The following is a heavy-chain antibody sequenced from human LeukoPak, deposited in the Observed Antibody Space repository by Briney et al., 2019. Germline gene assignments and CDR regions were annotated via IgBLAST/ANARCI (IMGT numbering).Heavy chain of an antibody. CDR1: GYTFTGYY. J-gene: IGHJ4*02. D-gene: IGHD3-22*01. Sequence: GASVKLSCKASGYTFTGYYMHWVRQAPGQGLEWMGWINPNSGGTNYAQKFQGRVTMTRDTSISTAYMELSRLRSDDTAVYYCARGPSGYYDSSGYPGYWGQAAVATVSS. CDR3: ARGPSGYYDSSGYPGY. CDR2: INPNSGGT. V-gene: IGHV1-2*02.